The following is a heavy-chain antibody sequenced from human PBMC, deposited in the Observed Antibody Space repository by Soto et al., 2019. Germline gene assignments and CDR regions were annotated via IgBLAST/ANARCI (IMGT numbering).Heavy chain of an antibody. CDR3: ARDALIAAAGFYYYYGMDV. CDR2: IKQDGSEK. D-gene: IGHD6-13*01. Sequence: PVGSLRLSCAASGFTFSSYWMSWVRQAPGKGLEWVANIKQDGSEKYYVDSVKGRFTISRDNAKNSLYLQMNSLRAEDTAVYYCARDALIAAAGFYYYYGMDVWGQGTTVTVSS. J-gene: IGHJ6*02. V-gene: IGHV3-7*01. CDR1: GFTFSSYW.